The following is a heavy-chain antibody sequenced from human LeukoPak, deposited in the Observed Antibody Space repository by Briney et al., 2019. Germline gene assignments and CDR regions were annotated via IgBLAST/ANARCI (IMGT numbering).Heavy chain of an antibody. CDR3: ATRGGYYPDLWWFDP. J-gene: IGHJ5*02. CDR1: GYTFPSYF. CDR2: INPTGGST. D-gene: IGHD3-22*01. Sequence: GASVKVSCKASGYTFPSYFMHWVRQAPGQGLEWMGIINPTGGSTTYAQKFQGRVTMTEDTSTDTAYMELSSLRSEDTAVYYCATRGGYYPDLWWFDPWGQGTLVTVSS. V-gene: IGHV1-46*01.